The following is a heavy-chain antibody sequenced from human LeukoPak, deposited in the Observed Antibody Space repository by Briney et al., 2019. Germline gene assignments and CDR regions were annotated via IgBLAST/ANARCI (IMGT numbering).Heavy chain of an antibody. Sequence: SGTLSLTCTVSGGSISSYPWRWIRQPPGKGLEWIGYIYYSGSTNSNPSLKSRVTRSVDTSKNQSSLKLSSATAADTAVYYCARLGKYGSGSVDVWGQRTTVTVSS. D-gene: IGHD3-10*01. CDR2: IYYSGST. CDR1: GGSISSYP. V-gene: IGHV4-59*01. J-gene: IGHJ6*02. CDR3: ARLGKYGSGSVDV.